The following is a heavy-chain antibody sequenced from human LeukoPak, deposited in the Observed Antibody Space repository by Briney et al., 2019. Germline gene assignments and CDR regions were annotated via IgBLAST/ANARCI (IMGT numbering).Heavy chain of an antibody. V-gene: IGHV3-33*01. CDR1: GFTFSSYG. CDR3: ARGDSSSWYYFDY. CDR2: IWYDGSNK. J-gene: IGHJ4*02. D-gene: IGHD6-13*01. Sequence: GSLRLSCAASGFTFSSYGMHWVRQAPGKGLEWVAVIWYDGSNKYYADPVKGRFTISRDNSKNTLYLQMNSLRAEDTAVYYCARGDSSSWYYFDYWGQGTLVTVSS.